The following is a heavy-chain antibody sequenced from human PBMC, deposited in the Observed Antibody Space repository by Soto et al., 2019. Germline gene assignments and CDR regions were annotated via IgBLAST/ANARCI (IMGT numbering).Heavy chain of an antibody. CDR3: ASSRGDYVWGSYDYYYGMDV. D-gene: IGHD3-16*01. V-gene: IGHV4-30-4*01. CDR2: IYYSGST. CDR1: GGSISSGDYY. J-gene: IGHJ6*02. Sequence: QVQLQESGPGLVKPSQTLSLTCTVSGGSISSGDYYWSWIRQPPGKGLEWIGYIYYSGSTYYNPSLQSRVTISVDTSKNQFSLKLSSVTAADTAVYYCASSRGDYVWGSYDYYYGMDVWGQGTTVTVSS.